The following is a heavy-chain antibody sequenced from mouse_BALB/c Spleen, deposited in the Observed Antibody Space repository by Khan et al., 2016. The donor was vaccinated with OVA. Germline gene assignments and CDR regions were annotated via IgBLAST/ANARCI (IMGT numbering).Heavy chain of an antibody. Sequence: VQLQQSGAELARPGASVKMSCKASGYTFTSYTIHWIKKRPGQGLEWIGYINPSNGYTNYNQKFKDKATLTTDKSSTTAYLQMSSLTSDDSAGENCVRDGAYHRNNGWFAYWGQGTLVTVSA. CDR1: GYTFTSYT. J-gene: IGHJ3*01. D-gene: IGHD2-5*01. CDR3: VRDGAYHRNNGWFAY. CDR2: INPSNGYT. V-gene: IGHV1-4*01.